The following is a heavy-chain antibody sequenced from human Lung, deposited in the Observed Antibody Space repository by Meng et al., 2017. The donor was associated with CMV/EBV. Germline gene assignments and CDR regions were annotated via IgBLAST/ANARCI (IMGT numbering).Heavy chain of an antibody. D-gene: IGHD3-10*01. V-gene: IGHV3-30*02. CDR2: IRYDGGKK. Sequence: GGSLRLXCAASGLTLSNYGIHWVRQAPAKGLEWVAFIRYDGGKKEYVDSVKGRFTISRDNSKNTVNLQMNSLRAEDTAVYYCTKDSGRGGHLWFRGIHYWGQGXLVTVSS. CDR3: TKDSGRGGHLWFRGIHY. J-gene: IGHJ4*02. CDR1: GLTLSNYG.